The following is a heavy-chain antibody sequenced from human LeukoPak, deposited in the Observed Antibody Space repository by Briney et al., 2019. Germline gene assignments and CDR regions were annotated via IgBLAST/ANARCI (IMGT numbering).Heavy chain of an antibody. CDR2: IYPGDSDT. CDR3: ARPPDPLSNYGEDY. Sequence: GQSVKISCPVSGYSFTSYWIGWSRQMAGKCLEWMGIIYPGDSDTRYSPSFKGQVTISADKSISTAYLQWSSLKASDTAMYYCARPPDPLSNYGEDYWGQGTLVTVSS. J-gene: IGHJ4*02. D-gene: IGHD4-17*01. V-gene: IGHV5-51*01. CDR1: GYSFTSYW.